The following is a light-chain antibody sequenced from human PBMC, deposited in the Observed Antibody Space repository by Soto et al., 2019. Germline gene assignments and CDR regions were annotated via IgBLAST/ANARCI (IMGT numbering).Light chain of an antibody. V-gene: IGKV3-20*01. CDR2: AAS. CDR3: QQCGSSPWT. Sequence: EIVFTQSPGTLSLSPGERAPLSCRASQSVSSYYLAWYQQKPGQAPRLLIYAASSRATGIPDRFSGGGSGTDFTLTISRLEPEDFAVYYCQQCGSSPWTFGQGTKVDIK. J-gene: IGKJ1*01. CDR1: QSVSSYY.